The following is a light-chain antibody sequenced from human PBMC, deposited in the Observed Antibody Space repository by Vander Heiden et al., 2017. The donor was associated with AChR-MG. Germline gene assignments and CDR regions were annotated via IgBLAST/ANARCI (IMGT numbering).Light chain of an antibody. V-gene: IGLV3-1*01. CDR1: QLGDKY. CDR3: QACDSSTAV. J-gene: IGLJ2*01. CDR2: QDS. Sequence: SYELTQPPSVSVSPGQTASITCSGDQLGDKYACWYQQKPGQSPVLVIYQDSKRPSGIPVRFSGSNSGNTATLTISGTQAMDEADYYCQACDSSTAVFGGGTKLTVL.